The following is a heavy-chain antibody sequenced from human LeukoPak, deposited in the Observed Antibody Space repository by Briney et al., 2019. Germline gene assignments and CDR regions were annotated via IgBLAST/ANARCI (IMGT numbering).Heavy chain of an antibody. CDR3: TYDFWGGNPPRYFDY. V-gene: IGHV3-73*01. J-gene: IGHJ4*02. Sequence: PGGSLRLSCAASGFTFSGSAMHWVRQASGKGLEWVGRIRSKANSYATAYAASVKGRFTISRDDSKNTAYLQMNSLKTEDTAVYYCTYDFWGGNPPRYFDYWGQGTLVTVSS. CDR2: IRSKANSYAT. D-gene: IGHD3-3*01. CDR1: GFTFSGSA.